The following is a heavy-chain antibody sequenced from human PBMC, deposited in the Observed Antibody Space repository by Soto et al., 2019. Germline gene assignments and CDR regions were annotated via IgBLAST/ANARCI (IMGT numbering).Heavy chain of an antibody. Sequence: PQKLSHTYTCSGGFPSSINHYLSWIRQPPGEGLEWIGFISYSGTTSYSPSLKSRVAISLDTSKNQFSLSLNFVTAADTALYYCARLNAGTTYYYYGMDVWCQGTTVT. CDR3: ARLNAGTTYYYYGMDV. D-gene: IGHD1-7*01. CDR2: ISYSGTT. J-gene: IGHJ6*02. V-gene: IGHV4-30-4*01. CDR1: GGFPSSINHY.